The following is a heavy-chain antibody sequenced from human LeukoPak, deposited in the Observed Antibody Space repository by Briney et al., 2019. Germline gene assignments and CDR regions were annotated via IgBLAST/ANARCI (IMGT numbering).Heavy chain of an antibody. CDR3: ARDGNWSPCEY. V-gene: IGHV3-7*01. J-gene: IGHJ4*02. Sequence: GGSLRLSCAASGYSFSNYWISWVRQAPGKGLEWVANINVDGRETYYGDSLKGRFTISRDNAKNSLYLQMHSLRAEDTAVYYCARDGNWSPCEYWGQGTLVAVSS. CDR1: GYSFSNYW. CDR2: INVDGRET. D-gene: IGHD1-1*01.